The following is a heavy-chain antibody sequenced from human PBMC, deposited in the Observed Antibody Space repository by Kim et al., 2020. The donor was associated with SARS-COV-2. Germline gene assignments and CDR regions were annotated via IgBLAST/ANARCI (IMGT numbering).Heavy chain of an antibody. J-gene: IGHJ4*02. Sequence: GGSLRLSCATSGFIFSNFGMHWVRQTPGKGLEWVAVIWSGGRHRYYADSLKGRFTISRDDSNNMLYLQMNSLTADDTAVYYCARDPNTSGRPIDHWGQGTLVTVSS. CDR3: ARDPNTSGRPIDH. CDR2: IWSGGRHR. CDR1: GFIFSNFG. V-gene: IGHV3-33*01. D-gene: IGHD6-19*01.